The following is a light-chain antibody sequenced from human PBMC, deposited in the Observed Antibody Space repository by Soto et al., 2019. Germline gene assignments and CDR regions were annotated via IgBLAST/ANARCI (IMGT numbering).Light chain of an antibody. CDR1: QDISNS. V-gene: IGKV1-33*01. Sequence: DIEMTQSPSSLSASVGDRVTITCQASQDISNSLKWYQQKPGKAPKPLIYGASNLETGVPSRFSGSGSGTDFTLTIRSVQPEDIATYYCQQYDNVPITFGQGTRLEIK. CDR2: GAS. CDR3: QQYDNVPIT. J-gene: IGKJ5*01.